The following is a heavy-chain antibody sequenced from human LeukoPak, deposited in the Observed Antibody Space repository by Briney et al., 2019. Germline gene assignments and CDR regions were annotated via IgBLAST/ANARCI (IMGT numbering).Heavy chain of an antibody. CDR1: GGSISSGSYY. CDR2: IYNSGST. CDR3: ARHLRLGAAFDI. V-gene: IGHV4-61*01. D-gene: IGHD3-16*01. J-gene: IGHJ3*02. Sequence: ASQTLSLTCTVSGGSISSGSYYWSWIRQPPGKGLEWIGFIYNSGSTNYNPSLKSRVTISEDTSKNQFSLKLSSVTAADTAVYYCARHLRLGAAFDIWGQGTMVTVSS.